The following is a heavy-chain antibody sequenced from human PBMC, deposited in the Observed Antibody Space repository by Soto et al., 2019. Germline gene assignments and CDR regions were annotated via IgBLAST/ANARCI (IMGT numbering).Heavy chain of an antibody. J-gene: IGHJ6*02. CDR3: ARSKWRSSGANYYYYYGMDV. CDR2: INHSGST. V-gene: IGHV4-34*01. CDR1: GWSFSGYY. D-gene: IGHD6-19*01. Sequence: ETLSLTCAVYGWSFSGYYWSWIRQPPGKGLEWIGEINHSGSTNYNPSLKSRVTISVDTSKNQFSLKLSSVTAADTAVYYCARSKWRSSGANYYYYYGMDVWGQGTTVTVSS.